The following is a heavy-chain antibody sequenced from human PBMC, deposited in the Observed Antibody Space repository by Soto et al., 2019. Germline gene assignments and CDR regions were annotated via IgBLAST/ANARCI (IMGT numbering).Heavy chain of an antibody. D-gene: IGHD3-3*01. Sequence: GGSLRLSCAASGFTFSNYGIHWVRQPPGKGLEWVAVISHDANNKYYADSVKGRFTISRDNSRNTLYLQMSSLRAEDTAVYYWAKGQVEWFYKPFDYWGQGALVTVSS. CDR3: AKGQVEWFYKPFDY. CDR1: GFTFSNYG. CDR2: ISHDANNK. V-gene: IGHV3-30*18. J-gene: IGHJ4*02.